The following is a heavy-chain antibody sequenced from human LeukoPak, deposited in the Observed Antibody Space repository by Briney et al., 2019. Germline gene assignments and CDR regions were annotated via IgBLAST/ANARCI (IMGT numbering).Heavy chain of an antibody. CDR3: ARRVGGSSWYVEPNSAEDY. CDR2: IKHSGST. CDR1: GGSYSGYY. Sequence: SETQSLSCAGYGGSYSGYYWSLIRPPPGQRLEWIGDIKHSGSTNYNPSLKSRVTISVDMSKNQFSLKLSSVTAADTAVYYCARRVGGSSWYVEPNSAEDYWGQGTLVTVSS. J-gene: IGHJ4*02. V-gene: IGHV4-34*01. D-gene: IGHD6-13*01.